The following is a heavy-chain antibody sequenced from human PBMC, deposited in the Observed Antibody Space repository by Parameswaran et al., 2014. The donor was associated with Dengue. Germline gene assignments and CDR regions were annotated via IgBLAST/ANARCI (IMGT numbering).Heavy chain of an antibody. CDR1: GGSFSGYY. V-gene: IGHV4-34*01. CDR2: INHSGST. D-gene: IGHD2-15*01. CDR3: ARWWDGMDV. J-gene: IGHJ6*02. Sequence: CAVYGGSFSGYYWSWIRQPPGKGLEWIGEINHSGSTNYNPSLKSRVTISVDTSKNQFSLKLSSVTAADTAVYYCARWWDGMDVWGQGTTVTVSS.